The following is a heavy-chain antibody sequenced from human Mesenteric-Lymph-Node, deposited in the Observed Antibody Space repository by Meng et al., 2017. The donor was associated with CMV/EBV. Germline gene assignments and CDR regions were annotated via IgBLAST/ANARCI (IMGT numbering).Heavy chain of an antibody. J-gene: IGHJ4*02. V-gene: IGHV3-23*01. CDR2: ISGSGGAT. CDR3: AKVPGRDLLGTPYYFDD. Sequence: GGSLRLSCAASGFTFSSFGMSWVRQAPGKGLEWVSGISGSGGATYHADSVKGRFTISRDTSKNTLYLQMNSLRAEDTAVYYCAKVPGRDLLGTPYYFDDWGQGQLVTVSS. CDR1: GFTFSSFG. D-gene: IGHD1-26*01.